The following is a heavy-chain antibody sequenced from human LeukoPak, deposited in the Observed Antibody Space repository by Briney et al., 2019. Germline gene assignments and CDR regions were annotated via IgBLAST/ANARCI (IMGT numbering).Heavy chain of an antibody. CDR2: LHPDGSVT. Sequence: GGSLRLSCVASGFTLSSYWMHWVRQTPGNGLVWVSRLHPDGSVTFYADSVKGRFTVSRDNRKNTLYVQMNSLTAEDTAIYYCAREGQYDSRGPDYWGQGTLVTVSS. CDR3: AREGQYDSRGPDY. J-gene: IGHJ4*02. D-gene: IGHD3-22*01. V-gene: IGHV3-74*01. CDR1: GFTLSSYW.